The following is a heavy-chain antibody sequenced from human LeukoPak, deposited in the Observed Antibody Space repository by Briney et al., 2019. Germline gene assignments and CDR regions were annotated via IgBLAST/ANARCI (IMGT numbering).Heavy chain of an antibody. Sequence: ASVKVSCKASGYTFTSYGISWVRQAPGQGLEWMGWISAYNGNTNYAQKLQGRVTMTTDTSTSTAYMGLRSLRSDDTAVYYCARDLQDIVVVVAATNWFDPWGQGTLVTVSS. J-gene: IGHJ5*02. CDR2: ISAYNGNT. V-gene: IGHV1-18*01. CDR1: GYTFTSYG. CDR3: ARDLQDIVVVVAATNWFDP. D-gene: IGHD2-15*01.